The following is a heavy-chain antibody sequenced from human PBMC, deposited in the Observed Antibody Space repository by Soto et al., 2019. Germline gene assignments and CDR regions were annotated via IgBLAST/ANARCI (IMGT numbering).Heavy chain of an antibody. Sequence: SLRLSCAVSGFTFNNYAMSWVRQPPGKGLEWVSSITSSGGSTYYADSVKGRLTISRDNSEDRLYLQMNSLRAEDTAVYYCAKRKYGDYVGGFDRWGQGTLVTVSS. V-gene: IGHV3-23*01. D-gene: IGHD4-17*01. CDR2: ITSSGGST. CDR3: AKRKYGDYVGGFDR. CDR1: GFTFNNYA. J-gene: IGHJ4*02.